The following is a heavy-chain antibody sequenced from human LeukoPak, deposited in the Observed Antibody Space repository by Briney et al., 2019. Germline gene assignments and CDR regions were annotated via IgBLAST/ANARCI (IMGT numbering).Heavy chain of an antibody. J-gene: IGHJ4*02. CDR1: GFTFSGYG. CDR2: ILYDGSNQ. CDR3: AKDRGRPRVATTLIFFDY. V-gene: IGHV3-33*03. D-gene: IGHD2/OR15-2a*01. Sequence: GGSLRLSCAASGFTFSGYGMHWVRQAPGKGLGWVAVILYDGSNQYYADSVKGRFTISRDKSKNTLYLQMNSLRDEDTAVYYWAKDRGRPRVATTLIFFDYWGQGTLVTVSS.